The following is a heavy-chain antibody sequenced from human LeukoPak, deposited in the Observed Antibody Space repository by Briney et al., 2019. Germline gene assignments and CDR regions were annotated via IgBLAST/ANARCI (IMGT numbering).Heavy chain of an antibody. CDR2: ISSSSSYI. CDR3: ARPLYDILTGYSSRASDY. D-gene: IGHD3-9*01. V-gene: IGHV3-21*01. J-gene: IGHJ4*02. Sequence: GGSLRLSCAASGFTFSSYSMNWVRQAPGKGLEWVSSISSSSSYIYYADSVKGRFTISRDNAKNSLYLQMNSLRAEDTAVYYCARPLYDILTGYSSRASDYWGQGTLVTVSS. CDR1: GFTFSSYS.